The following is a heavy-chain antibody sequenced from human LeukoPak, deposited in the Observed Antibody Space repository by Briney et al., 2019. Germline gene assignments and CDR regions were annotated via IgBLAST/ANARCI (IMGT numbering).Heavy chain of an antibody. V-gene: IGHV3-23*01. Sequence: PGGSLRLSCAASGFTFSSYAMSWVRQAPGKGLEWVSGVSGSGVSTYYADSVKGRFTISRDNSKNTLYLQMNSLRAEDTAVYYCAKDQPPRPYCSSTSCYGNYYYYGMDVWGQGTTVTVSS. D-gene: IGHD2-2*01. CDR2: VSGSGVST. CDR1: GFTFSSYA. J-gene: IGHJ6*02. CDR3: AKDQPPRPYCSSTSCYGNYYYYGMDV.